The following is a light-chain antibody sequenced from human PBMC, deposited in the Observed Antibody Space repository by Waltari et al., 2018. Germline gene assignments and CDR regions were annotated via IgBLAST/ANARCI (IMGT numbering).Light chain of an antibody. CDR1: QDMNNY. Sequence: DIQMTQSPSSLSASVGDSVTITCQASQDMNNYLNWYQQKPGKAPKLLIYDASNLETGVPSRFSGSGSGTTFTFTISSLQPEDIATYYCQQFHSLLTFGGGTKVEIK. CDR2: DAS. CDR3: QQFHSLLT. J-gene: IGKJ4*01. V-gene: IGKV1-33*01.